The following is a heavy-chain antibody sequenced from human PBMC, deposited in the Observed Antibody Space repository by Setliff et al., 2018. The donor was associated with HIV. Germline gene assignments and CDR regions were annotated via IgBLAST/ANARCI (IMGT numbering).Heavy chain of an antibody. V-gene: IGHV1-2*06. D-gene: IGHD2-15*01. J-gene: IGHJ4*02. CDR2: INPKSGVT. CDR1: GYTFTDYY. Sequence: GASVKVSCKASGYTFTDYYIHWERQAPGHGLEWVGRINPKSGVTSYAQNFRARVTMTRDTSSTTAYMELSTLRSDDTALYYCARDLIRITPHGDLPFWGQGTLVTVSS. CDR3: ARDLIRITPHGDLPF.